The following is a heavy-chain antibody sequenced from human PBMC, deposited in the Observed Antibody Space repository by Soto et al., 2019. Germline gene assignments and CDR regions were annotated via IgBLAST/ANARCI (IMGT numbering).Heavy chain of an antibody. J-gene: IGHJ4*02. V-gene: IGHV3-23*01. CDR3: AKRSSWDPFFDN. CDR2: ISGSGGST. D-gene: IGHD6-13*01. Sequence: GGSLRLSCAASGFTFSSYAMSWVRQAPGKGLEWVSAISGSGGSTYGADSVKGRFTISRDNTKNTLYLQMNSLRAEDTAVYYCAKRSSWDPFFDNWGQGTLVTVSS. CDR1: GFTFSSYA.